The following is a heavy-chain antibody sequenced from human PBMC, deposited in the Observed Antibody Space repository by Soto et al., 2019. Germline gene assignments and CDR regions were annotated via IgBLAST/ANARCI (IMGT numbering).Heavy chain of an antibody. V-gene: IGHV4-59*01. D-gene: IGHD6-13*01. Sequence: PSETLSLTCTVSGGSISGSYWSWIRQTPGKVLEWIGYIHYSGSTNYNPSLKSRVTMSVDSAKNQFSLKLSSVTAADTAVYYCARGESIAAAVNYFDYWGQGTLVTVSS. CDR3: ARGESIAAAVNYFDY. J-gene: IGHJ4*02. CDR2: IHYSGST. CDR1: GGSISGSY.